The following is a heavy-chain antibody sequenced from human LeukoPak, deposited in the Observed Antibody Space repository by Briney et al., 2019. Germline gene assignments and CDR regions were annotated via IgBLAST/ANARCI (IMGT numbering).Heavy chain of an antibody. CDR1: GGSISSGSYY. CDR2: IYTSGIT. J-gene: IGHJ4*02. D-gene: IGHD3-22*01. Sequence: SETLSLTCTVSGGSISSGSYYWGWIRQPAGKGPEWVGRIYTSGITNYDPSLKSRVTISVDTAKNQFSLKLSSVTAADTAVYYCAAYYYDSSTYYYYFDYWGQGTLVTVSS. V-gene: IGHV4-61*02. CDR3: AAYYYDSSTYYYYFDY.